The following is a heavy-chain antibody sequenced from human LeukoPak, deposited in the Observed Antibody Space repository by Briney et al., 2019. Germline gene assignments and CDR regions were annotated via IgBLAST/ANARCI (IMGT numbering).Heavy chain of an antibody. D-gene: IGHD3-10*01. CDR2: IRYDESNR. J-gene: IGHJ4*02. CDR1: GFTFSSYG. CDR3: AKDNYYGSGSFFDY. V-gene: IGHV3-30*02. Sequence: PGGSLRLSCAASGFTFSSYGMHWARQAPGKGLEWVTFIRYDESNRYYADSVKGRFTISRDISKNTLYLQMNSLRADDTAIYYCAKDNYYGSGSFFDYWGQGTLVTVSS.